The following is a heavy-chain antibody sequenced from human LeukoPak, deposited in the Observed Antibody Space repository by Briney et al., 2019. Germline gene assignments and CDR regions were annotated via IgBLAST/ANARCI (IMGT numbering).Heavy chain of an antibody. CDR1: GASINSYY. CDR2: IYYNRST. J-gene: IGHJ4*02. D-gene: IGHD6-19*01. CDR3: ARVSSSGWPPYYFDY. V-gene: IGHV4-59*01. Sequence: SETLSLTCSVSGASINSYYWSWIRQPPGKGLEWIGNIYYNRSTSYHPSLKSRVTISVDTSKNQFSLKLSSVTAADTAVYYCARVSSSGWPPYYFDYWGQGTLVTVSS.